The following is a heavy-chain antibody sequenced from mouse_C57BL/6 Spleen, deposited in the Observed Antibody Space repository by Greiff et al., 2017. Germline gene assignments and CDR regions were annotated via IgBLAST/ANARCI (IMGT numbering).Heavy chain of an antibody. CDR3: ARDAPPYAMDY. J-gene: IGHJ4*01. CDR2: SRNKANDYTT. CDR1: GFTFSDFY. Sequence: EVKLMESGGGLVQSGRSLRLSCATSGFTFSDFYMEWVRQAPGKGLEWIAASRNKANDYTTEYSASVKGRFIVSRDTSQSILYLQMNALRAEDTAIYYCARDAPPYAMDYWGQGTSVTVSS. V-gene: IGHV7-1*01.